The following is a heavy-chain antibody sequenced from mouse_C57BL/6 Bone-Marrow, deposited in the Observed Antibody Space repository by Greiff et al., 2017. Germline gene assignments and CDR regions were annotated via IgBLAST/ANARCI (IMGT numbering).Heavy chain of an antibody. CDR1: GYTFTSYW. D-gene: IGHD1-1*01. CDR2: IDPSDSYT. J-gene: IGHJ2*01. Sequence: VQLQQPGAELVRPGTSVKLSCKASGYTFTSYWMHWVKQRPGQGLEWIGVIDPSDSYTNYNQKFKGKATLTVDTSSSTAYMQLCSLTSEDSAVYYCARDYYGSSFDYWGQGTTLTGSS. V-gene: IGHV1-59*01. CDR3: ARDYYGSSFDY.